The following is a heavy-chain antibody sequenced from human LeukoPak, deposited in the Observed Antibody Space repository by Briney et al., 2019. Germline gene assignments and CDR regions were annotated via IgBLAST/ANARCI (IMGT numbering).Heavy chain of an antibody. J-gene: IGHJ1*01. D-gene: IGHD3-22*01. V-gene: IGHV3-33*01. CDR3: ARGSPENYDSSGYYYTEYFQH. CDR2: IWYDGSNK. CDR1: GFTFSSYG. Sequence: PGGSLRLSCAASGFTFSSYGMHWVRQAPGKGLEWVAVIWYDGSNKYYADSVKGRFTISRDNSKNTLYLQMNSLRAEDTAVYYCARGSPENYDSSGYYYTEYFQHWGQGTLVTVSS.